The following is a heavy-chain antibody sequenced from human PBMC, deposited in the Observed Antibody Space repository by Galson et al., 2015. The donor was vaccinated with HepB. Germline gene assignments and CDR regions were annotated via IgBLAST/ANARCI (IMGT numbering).Heavy chain of an antibody. D-gene: IGHD2-2*01. CDR2: INPSSGST. J-gene: IGHJ4*02. CDR3: ARVLAFTRHPSTSTARKQPPDY. V-gene: IGHV1-46*01. Sequence: SVKVSCKASGYTFTSYYMHWVRQAPGQGLEWMGIINPSSGSTSYAQKFQGRVTMTRDTSTSTLYMELSSLRSEDTAVHYCARVLAFTRHPSTSTARKQPPDYWGEGTLVTVSS. CDR1: GYTFTSYY.